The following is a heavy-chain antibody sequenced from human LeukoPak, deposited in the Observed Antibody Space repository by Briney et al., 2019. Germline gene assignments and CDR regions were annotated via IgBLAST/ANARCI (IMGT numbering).Heavy chain of an antibody. J-gene: IGHJ6*02. CDR2: IIPILGIA. CDR1: GGTFSSYA. CDR3: AREKWGYPLPNYYYYGMDV. D-gene: IGHD2-2*01. Sequence: GASVKVSCKASGGTFSSYAISWVRQAPGQGLEWMGRIIPILGIANYAQKFQGRVTITADKSTSTAYMELSSLRSEDTAVYYCAREKWGYPLPNYYYYGMDVWGQGTTVTVSS. V-gene: IGHV1-69*04.